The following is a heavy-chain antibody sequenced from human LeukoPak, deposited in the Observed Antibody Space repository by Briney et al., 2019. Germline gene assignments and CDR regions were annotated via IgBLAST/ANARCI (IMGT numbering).Heavy chain of an antibody. V-gene: IGHV3-48*01. J-gene: IGHJ6*03. CDR3: AKDSGWFGIYYYYYYMDV. D-gene: IGHD3-10*01. Sequence: GGSLRLSCTASGLSFSDYSMNWVRQAPGKGLEWVSYISSTGNPRHYAESVEGRFTISRDNSKNTLYLQMNSLRAEDTAVYYCAKDSGWFGIYYYYYYMDVWGKGTTVTISS. CDR1: GLSFSDYS. CDR2: ISSTGNPR.